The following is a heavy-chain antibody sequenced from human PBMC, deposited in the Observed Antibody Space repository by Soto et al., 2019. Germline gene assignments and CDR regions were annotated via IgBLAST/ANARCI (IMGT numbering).Heavy chain of an antibody. CDR1: GGSISSYY. CDR3: ASLPQLLTWFDP. V-gene: IGHV4-59*08. J-gene: IGHJ5*02. D-gene: IGHD3-10*01. CDR2: IYYSGST. Sequence: PSETLSLTCTVSGGSISSYYWSWIRQPPGKGLEWIGYIYYSGSTNYNPSLKSRVTISVDTSKNQFSLKLSSVTAADTAVYYCASLPQLLTWFDPWGQGTLVTV.